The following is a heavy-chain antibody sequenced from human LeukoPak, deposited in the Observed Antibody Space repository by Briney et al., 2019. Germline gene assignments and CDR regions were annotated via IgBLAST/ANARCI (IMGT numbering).Heavy chain of an antibody. V-gene: IGHV4-59*01. D-gene: IGHD3-22*01. J-gene: IGHJ3*02. Sequence: SETLSLTCTVSGGTISSYCWSWIRQPPGKGLEWIGYIFYTGNTNYNPSLKSRVTISVDTSKNQFSLKLDSVTAADTAVFYCARHYYDSSGYDAFDIWGQGTMVTVSS. CDR3: ARHYYDSSGYDAFDI. CDR1: GGTISSYC. CDR2: IFYTGNT.